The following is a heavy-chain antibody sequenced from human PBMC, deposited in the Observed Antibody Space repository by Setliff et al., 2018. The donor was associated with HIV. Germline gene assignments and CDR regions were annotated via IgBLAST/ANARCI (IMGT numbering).Heavy chain of an antibody. CDR3: ARYRRFADYIDV. Sequence: AETLSPPCTVPGDSMSSDNYFWVWVRQPPGKGLEWMGNIFHSGNTYYSPSLKSRVTMSLDTSMNQFSLKLTSVTAADTALYYCARYRRFADYIDVWGKGTTVTVSS. V-gene: IGHV4-39*01. CDR1: GDSMSSDNYF. J-gene: IGHJ6*03. CDR2: IFHSGNT. D-gene: IGHD1-26*01.